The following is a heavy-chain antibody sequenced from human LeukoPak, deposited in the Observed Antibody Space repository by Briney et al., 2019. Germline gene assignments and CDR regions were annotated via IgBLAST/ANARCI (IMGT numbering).Heavy chain of an antibody. Sequence: SVKVSCKASGGTFSSYAISWVRQAPGQGLEWMGRIIPIFGTANYAKNFHGRVTITTDESTSTAYTQMSSVRTEDTAVYCCAREHRDYGASDFWGQGTLVTVSS. CDR2: IIPIFGTA. CDR1: GGTFSSYA. J-gene: IGHJ4*02. D-gene: IGHD4-17*01. CDR3: AREHRDYGASDF. V-gene: IGHV1-69*05.